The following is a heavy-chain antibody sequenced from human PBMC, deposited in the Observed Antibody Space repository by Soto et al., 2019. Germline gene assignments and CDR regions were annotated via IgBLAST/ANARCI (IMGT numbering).Heavy chain of an antibody. D-gene: IGHD2-2*01. CDR2: ISAYNGNT. Sequence: ASVKVSCKASGYTFTSYGISWVRQAPGQGLEWMGWISAYNGNTNYAQKLQGRVTTTTDTSTSTAYMELRSLRSDDTAVYYCARDVSCSSTSCSSADFDYWGQGTLVTVSS. V-gene: IGHV1-18*04. J-gene: IGHJ4*02. CDR1: GYTFTSYG. CDR3: ARDVSCSSTSCSSADFDY.